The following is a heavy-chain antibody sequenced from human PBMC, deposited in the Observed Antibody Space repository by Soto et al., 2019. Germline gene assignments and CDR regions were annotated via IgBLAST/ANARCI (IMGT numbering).Heavy chain of an antibody. V-gene: IGHV4-4*02. CDR3: ARGGFQLLPDY. CDR2: IDQNGIT. CDR1: GDPISSSKW. Sequence: PSETLSLTCAVSGDPISSSKWWTWVRQTPGKGLEWIGKIDQNGITNYNPSLESRVTILKDNSKNQLSLKLTSVTAVDSAVYYCARGGFQLLPDYWGQGSLVTVSS. D-gene: IGHD2-21*01. J-gene: IGHJ4*02.